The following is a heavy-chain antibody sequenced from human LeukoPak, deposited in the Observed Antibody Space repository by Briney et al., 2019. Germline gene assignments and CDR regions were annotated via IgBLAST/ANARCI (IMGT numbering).Heavy chain of an antibody. CDR1: GFTFSSYW. Sequence: GGSLRLSCAASGFTFSSYWMSWVRQAPGKGLEWVANIKQDGSEKYYVDSVKGRFTISRDNAKNSLYLQMNSLRAEDTAVYYCAKDPAYGDYPSFDYWGQGTLVTVSS. CDR3: AKDPAYGDYPSFDY. CDR2: IKQDGSEK. V-gene: IGHV3-7*01. D-gene: IGHD4-17*01. J-gene: IGHJ4*02.